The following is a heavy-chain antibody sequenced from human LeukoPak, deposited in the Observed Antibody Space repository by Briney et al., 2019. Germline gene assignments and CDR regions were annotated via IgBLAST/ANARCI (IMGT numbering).Heavy chain of an antibody. J-gene: IGHJ5*01. CDR1: GGSISSGSYY. V-gene: IGHV4-30-2*01. D-gene: IGHD3-10*01. CDR3: ARSRQASGLFNS. Sequence: PSEILSLTCTVSGGSISSGSYYWSWIRQPAGKGLEWIGCIYDRGPAYYNPSLKSRFTISVDRPKNQFFLNVTSLTAADTAVYYCARSRQASGLFNSWGQGTLVVVSS. CDR2: IYDRGPA.